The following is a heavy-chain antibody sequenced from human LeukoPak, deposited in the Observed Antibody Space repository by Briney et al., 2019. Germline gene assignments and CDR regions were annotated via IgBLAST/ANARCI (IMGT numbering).Heavy chain of an antibody. V-gene: IGHV3-30*02. J-gene: IGHJ6*03. CDR3: ARDRRDIVAWGYYYYYYMDV. CDR2: IRYDGSNK. Sequence: PGGSLRLSCAASGFTFSTYGMHWVRQAPGKGLEWVAFIRYDGSNKYYADSVQGRFTISRDSSKNTLCLQMNSLRAEDTAVYYCARDRRDIVAWGYYYYYYMDVWGKGTTVTVSS. D-gene: IGHD2-15*01. CDR1: GFTFSTYG.